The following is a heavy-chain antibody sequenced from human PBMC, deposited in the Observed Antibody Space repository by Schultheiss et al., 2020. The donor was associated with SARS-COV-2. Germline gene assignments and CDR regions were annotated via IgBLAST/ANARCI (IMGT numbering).Heavy chain of an antibody. CDR1: GYTFTSYY. V-gene: IGHV1-2*02. CDR3: AREGSGGNWFDP. D-gene: IGHD2-15*01. J-gene: IGHJ5*02. Sequence: ASVKVSCKASGYTFTSYYMHWVRQATGQGLEWMGWMNPNSGKTGYAQKFQGRVTMTRDTSISTAYMELSRLRSDDTAVYYCAREGSGGNWFDPWGQGTLVTVSS. CDR2: MNPNSGKT.